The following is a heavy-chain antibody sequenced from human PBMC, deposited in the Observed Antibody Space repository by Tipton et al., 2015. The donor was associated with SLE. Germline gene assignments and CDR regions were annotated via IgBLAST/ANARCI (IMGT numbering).Heavy chain of an antibody. CDR3: ARGSTMSGPFDV. CDR1: GSMLNSDA. Sequence: SLRLSCAVSGSMLNSDALDWVRQAPGKGLEWVSVIYVGGRAYYADSVKGRFTISRDNSKNTLYLQMNNLRAEDTAVYYCARGSTMSGPFDVWGQETIVTVSS. V-gene: IGHV3-53*01. J-gene: IGHJ3*01. CDR2: IYVGGRA. D-gene: IGHD3-22*01.